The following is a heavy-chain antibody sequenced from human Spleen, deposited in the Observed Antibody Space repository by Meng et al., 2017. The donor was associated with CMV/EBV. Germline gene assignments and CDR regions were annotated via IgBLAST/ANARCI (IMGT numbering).Heavy chain of an antibody. V-gene: IGHV4-59*10. CDR2: IYTSGST. J-gene: IGHJ4*02. D-gene: IGHD6-19*01. Sequence: QVQLQQWGDGLLKPSETLSLTCAVYGWSFSGYYWSWIRQPAGKGLEWIGRIYTSGSTNYNPSLKSRVTMSVDTSKNQFSLKLSSVTAADTAVYYCARDRGWLVDYWGQGTLVTVSS. CDR1: GWSFSGYY. CDR3: ARDRGWLVDY.